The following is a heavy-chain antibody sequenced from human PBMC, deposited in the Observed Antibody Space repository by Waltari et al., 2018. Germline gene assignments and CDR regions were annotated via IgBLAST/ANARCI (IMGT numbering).Heavy chain of an antibody. J-gene: IGHJ4*02. CDR1: GGSISSYY. CDR2: IYYSGST. Sequence: QVQLQESGPGLVKPSETLSLTCTVSGGSISSYYWSWIRQPPGKGLEWIGYIYYSGSTNYNPSLKSRVTISVDTSKNQFSLKLSSVTAADTAVYYCARDRDSSFFDYWGQGTLVTVSS. CDR3: ARDRDSSFFDY. D-gene: IGHD6-6*01. V-gene: IGHV4-59*01.